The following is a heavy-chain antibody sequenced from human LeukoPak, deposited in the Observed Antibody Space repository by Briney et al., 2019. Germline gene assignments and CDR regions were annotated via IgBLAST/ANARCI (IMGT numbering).Heavy chain of an antibody. J-gene: IGHJ4*02. CDR2: ISSSSSTI. CDR3: ARERYGDYEIDY. CDR1: GFTFTRYS. V-gene: IGHV3-48*01. Sequence: GGSLRLSCAASGFTFTRYSMNWVRQAPGKGLEWVSYISSSSSTIYYADSVKGRLTISRDNGKNSLSLQMNSLRAEDTAVYYCARERYGDYEIDYWGQGTLVTVSS. D-gene: IGHD4-17*01.